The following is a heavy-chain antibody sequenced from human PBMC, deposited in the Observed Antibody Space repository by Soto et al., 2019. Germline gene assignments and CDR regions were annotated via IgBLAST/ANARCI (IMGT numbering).Heavy chain of an antibody. CDR1: GFTFSSSG. CDR3: AAEYEPNYYYGMDV. CDR2: IVVGSGTT. V-gene: IGHV1-58*01. D-gene: IGHD3-3*01. Sequence: ASVKVSCKASGFTFSSSGVQWVRQARGQRLEWIGWIVVGSGTTNYAQKFQERVTITRDMSTSTAYMELSSLRSEDTAVYYCAAEYEPNYYYGMDVWGQGTTVTVSS. J-gene: IGHJ6*02.